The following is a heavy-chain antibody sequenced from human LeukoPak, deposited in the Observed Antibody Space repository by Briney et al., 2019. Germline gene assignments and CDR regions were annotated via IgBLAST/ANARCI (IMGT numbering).Heavy chain of an antibody. CDR2: IIPIFGTA. Sequence: SVKVSCKASGGTFSSYAISWVRQAPGQGLEWMGGIIPIFGTADYAQKFQGRVTITTDESTSTAYMELSSLRSEDTAVYYCARWYSSSSGAFDYWGQGTLVTVSS. CDR1: GGTFSSYA. V-gene: IGHV1-69*05. J-gene: IGHJ4*02. CDR3: ARWYSSSSGAFDY. D-gene: IGHD6-6*01.